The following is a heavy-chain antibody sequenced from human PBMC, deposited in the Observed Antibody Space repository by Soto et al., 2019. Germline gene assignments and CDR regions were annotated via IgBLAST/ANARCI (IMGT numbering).Heavy chain of an antibody. V-gene: IGHV1-69*13. Sequence: SVKVSCKASGGTFNNYAISWVRQAPGQGLEWVGGITPSVDAPNYAQKFQGRVTIAADESTSTAYMELSRLRSEDTAVYYCAKGSYYDASSAYDTPGVYYNYFGLDVWGQGTTVTVSS. CDR2: ITPSVDAP. J-gene: IGHJ6*02. CDR1: GGTFNNYA. CDR3: AKGSYYDASSAYDTPGVYYNYFGLDV. D-gene: IGHD3-22*01.